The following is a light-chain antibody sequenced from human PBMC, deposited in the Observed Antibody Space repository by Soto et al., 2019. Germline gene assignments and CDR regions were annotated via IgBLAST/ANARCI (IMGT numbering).Light chain of an antibody. J-gene: IGKJ4*01. CDR2: DAS. V-gene: IGKV1-33*01. Sequence: DIPMTQSPSSLSASVGDRVTITCQASQDISNYLNWYQQKPGKAPKLLIYDASNLETGVPSRFSGSGSGTDFTFTISSLQPEDIATYYCQQYDNLLLTFGGGNKVEIK. CDR3: QQYDNLLLT. CDR1: QDISNY.